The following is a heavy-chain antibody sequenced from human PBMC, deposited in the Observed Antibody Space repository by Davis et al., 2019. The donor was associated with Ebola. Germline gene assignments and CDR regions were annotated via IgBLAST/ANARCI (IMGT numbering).Heavy chain of an antibody. D-gene: IGHD3-3*01. Sequence: GESLKISCAASGFTFSSYWMSWVRQAPGEGLEWVSSITGSGYSTYYADSVKGRFTISRDNSKKTLYLQMNSLRAEDTAVYYCSKEPPSRYYDFWASWGQGTLVTVSS. V-gene: IGHV3-23*01. CDR1: GFTFSSYW. J-gene: IGHJ5*02. CDR3: SKEPPSRYYDFWAS. CDR2: ITGSGYST.